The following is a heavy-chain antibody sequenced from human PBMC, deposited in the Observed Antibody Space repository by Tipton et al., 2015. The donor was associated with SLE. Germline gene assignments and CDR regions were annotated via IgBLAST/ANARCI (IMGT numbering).Heavy chain of an antibody. D-gene: IGHD3-22*01. J-gene: IGHJ4*02. CDR3: ATYYYDTSGFDY. CDR2: IYYSGTT. V-gene: IGHV4-39*01. CDR1: GGAISRSSYY. Sequence: TLSLTCTVSGGAISRSSYYWGWIRQPPGKGLEWIGSIYYSGTTYYSPSPKSRVTISVDTANNQFSLKLSSVTAAEAAVYYCATYYYDTSGFDYWGQGTLVTVSS.